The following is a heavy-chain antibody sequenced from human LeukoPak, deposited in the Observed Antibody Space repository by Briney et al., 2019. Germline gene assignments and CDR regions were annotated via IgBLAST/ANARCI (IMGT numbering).Heavy chain of an antibody. V-gene: IGHV3-23*01. CDR3: AKNNAPYDY. J-gene: IGHJ4*02. CDR1: GFTFSSYA. CDR2: ISGSGGST. D-gene: IGHD1/OR15-1a*01. Sequence: PGGSLRLSCAASGFTFSSYAMSWVRQAPGKGLEWVSAISGSGGSTYYADSVKGRFTISRDNLKNTVSLQMNSLRAEDTATYYCAKNNAPYDYWGQGTLVTVSS.